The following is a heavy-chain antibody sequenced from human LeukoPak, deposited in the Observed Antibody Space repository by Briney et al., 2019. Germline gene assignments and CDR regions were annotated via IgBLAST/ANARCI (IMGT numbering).Heavy chain of an antibody. CDR2: ISSSGSSI. D-gene: IGHD3-10*01. J-gene: IGHJ4*02. CDR1: GFTFSSYE. V-gene: IGHV3-48*03. CDR3: VKQYYYGSGSYLWAPDY. Sequence: GGTLRLSCTASGFTFSSYEMNWVRQAPGKGLEWVSYISSSGSSIYYADSVKGRFTISRDNAKNSLYLQMNSLRAEDTAVYHCVKQYYYGSGSYLWAPDYWGQGTLVTVSS.